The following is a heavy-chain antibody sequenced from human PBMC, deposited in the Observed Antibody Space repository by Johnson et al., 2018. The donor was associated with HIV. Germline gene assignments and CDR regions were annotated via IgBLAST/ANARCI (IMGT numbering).Heavy chain of an antibody. J-gene: IGHJ3*02. CDR3: TSGKSWLAVDAFDI. V-gene: IGHV3-73*02. CDR2: IRSKDKCYAS. Sequence: VQLVESGGGLVQPGGSLKLSCAASGFTFSGSAMHWVRQASGIGLEWVGRIRSKDKCYASAYAASAKGRFTISRDDSKNTAYLQMNSLKTEDTAVYYCTSGKSWLAVDAFDIWGQGTMVTVSS. D-gene: IGHD6-19*01. CDR1: GFTFSGSA.